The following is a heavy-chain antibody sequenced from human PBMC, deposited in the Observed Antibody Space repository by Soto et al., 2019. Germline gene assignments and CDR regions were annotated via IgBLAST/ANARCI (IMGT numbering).Heavy chain of an antibody. V-gene: IGHV4-59*01. J-gene: IGHJ6*02. D-gene: IGHD3-9*01. CDR3: AREEYPYYDILNGRTYYSGMDV. CDR2: IYYSGST. Sequence: NPSETLSLTCTVSGGSISSYYWSWIRQPPGKGLEWIGYIYYSGSTNYNPSLKSRVTISVDTSKNQFSLKLSSVTAADTAVYYCAREEYPYYDILNGRTYYSGMDVSGQGPTVTVSS. CDR1: GGSISSYY.